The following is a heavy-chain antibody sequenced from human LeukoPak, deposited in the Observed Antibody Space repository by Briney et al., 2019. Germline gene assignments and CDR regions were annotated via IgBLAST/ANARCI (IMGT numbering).Heavy chain of an antibody. CDR2: ISAYNGNT. V-gene: IGHV1-18*01. CDR1: GYTFTSYG. D-gene: IGHD1-26*01. CDR3: ARDYSGSYSTTAFDY. J-gene: IGHJ4*02. Sequence: WASVKVSCKASGYTFTSYGISWVRQAPGQGLEWMGWISAYNGNTNYAQKLQGRVTMTTDTSTSTAYMELRSLRSDDTAVYYCARDYSGSYSTTAFDYWGQGTLVTASS.